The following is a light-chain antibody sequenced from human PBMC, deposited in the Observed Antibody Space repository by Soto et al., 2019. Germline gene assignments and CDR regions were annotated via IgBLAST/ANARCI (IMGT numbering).Light chain of an antibody. Sequence: EIVLTQSPATLSLSPGERATLSCRDSQSLSSYLAWYQQKPGQAPRLLIYDASNRATGIPARFSGSGSGTDFTLTISSLEPEDFAVYYCQQRSNWAWTFGLGTKVEIK. CDR2: DAS. CDR3: QQRSNWAWT. V-gene: IGKV3-11*01. J-gene: IGKJ1*01. CDR1: QSLSSY.